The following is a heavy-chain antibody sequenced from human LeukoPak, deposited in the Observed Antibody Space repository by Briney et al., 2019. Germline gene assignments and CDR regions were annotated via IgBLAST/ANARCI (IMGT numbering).Heavy chain of an antibody. J-gene: IGHJ4*02. CDR2: ISSSGSTI. Sequence: GGSLRLSCAASGFTFSSYEMNWVRQAPGKGLEWVSYISSSGSTIYYADSVKGRFTISRDNAKNSLYLQMNSLRAEDTAVYYGARGVNDPVIGDSYYFDYWGQGTLVTVSS. CDR1: GFTFSSYE. D-gene: IGHD2-21*01. V-gene: IGHV3-48*03. CDR3: ARGVNDPVIGDSYYFDY.